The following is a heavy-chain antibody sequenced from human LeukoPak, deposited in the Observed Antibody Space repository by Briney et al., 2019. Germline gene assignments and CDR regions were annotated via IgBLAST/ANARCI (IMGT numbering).Heavy chain of an antibody. CDR3: ARGGYCSSSSCYGDDAFDI. D-gene: IGHD2-2*01. J-gene: IGHJ3*02. Sequence: PSETLSLTCTVSGGSISNYYWIWIRQPPRKGLEWIGYSYYSGSTNYSPSLKSRVSISVDTSKKQFSLKLTSVTAADTAMDYCARGGYCSSSSCYGDDAFDIWGQGTMVTVSS. V-gene: IGHV4-59*01. CDR1: GGSISNYY. CDR2: SYYSGST.